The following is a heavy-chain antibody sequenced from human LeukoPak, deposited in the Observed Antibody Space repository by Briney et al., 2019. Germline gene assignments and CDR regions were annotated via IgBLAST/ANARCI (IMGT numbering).Heavy chain of an antibody. D-gene: IGHD3-10*02. CDR2: MNPNSGGT. CDR3: TRIDVRRTPLDGFDV. CDR1: GYIFTGYY. J-gene: IGHJ3*01. V-gene: IGHV1-2*02. Sequence: GASVKVSCKASGYIFTGYYIHWVRQAPGQGLEWMGWMNPNSGGTKFAQKFQGRVTMTRDTSISTAHMELGSLTSDDMAIYYCTRIDVRRTPLDGFDVWGQGTMVTVSS.